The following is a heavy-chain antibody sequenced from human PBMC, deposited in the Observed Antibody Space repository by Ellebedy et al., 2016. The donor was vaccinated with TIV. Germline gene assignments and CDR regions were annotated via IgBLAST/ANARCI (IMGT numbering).Heavy chain of an antibody. CDR3: ARSMGSWLQSVNNDAFDI. J-gene: IGHJ3*02. CDR1: GGTFSSYA. Sequence: ASVKVSCKASGGTFSSYAISWVRQAPGQGLEWMGRIIPILGIANYAQKFQGRVTITADKSTSTAYMELSSLRSEDTAVYYCARSMGSWLQSVNNDAFDIWGQGTMVTVSS. CDR2: IIPILGIA. D-gene: IGHD5-24*01. V-gene: IGHV1-69*04.